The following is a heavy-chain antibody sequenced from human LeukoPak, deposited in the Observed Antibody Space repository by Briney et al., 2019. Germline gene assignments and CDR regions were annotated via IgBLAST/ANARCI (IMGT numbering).Heavy chain of an antibody. CDR2: INPNSAGT. CDR1: GYTFTGYY. D-gene: IGHD2-15*01. V-gene: IGHV1-2*02. J-gene: IGHJ3*02. CDR3: TRGVLLQGRGAFDI. Sequence: GASVKVSCKASGYTFTGYYMHWVRQAPGQGLEWMGWINPNSAGTNFAQKFQGRVTMTRDTSISTVYMELSSLNSDDTAVYYCTRGVLLQGRGAFDIWGQGTMVTVSS.